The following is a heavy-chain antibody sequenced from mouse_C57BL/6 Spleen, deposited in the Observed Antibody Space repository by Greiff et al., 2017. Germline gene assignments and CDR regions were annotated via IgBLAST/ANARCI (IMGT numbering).Heavy chain of an antibody. Sequence: QVQLQQPGAELVKPGASVKLSCKASGYTFTSYWMHWVKQRPGRGLEWIGRIDPYSGGTKYNEKFKSKATLTVDKPSSTAYMQLSSLTSEDSAVYYCAKGVTTRDWYFEGWGTGTTVTVSS. D-gene: IGHD2-1*01. V-gene: IGHV1-72*01. CDR1: GYTFTSYW. CDR3: AKGVTTRDWYFEG. CDR2: IDPYSGGT. J-gene: IGHJ1*03.